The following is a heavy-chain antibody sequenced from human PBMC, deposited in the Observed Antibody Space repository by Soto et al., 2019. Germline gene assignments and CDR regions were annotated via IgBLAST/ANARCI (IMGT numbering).Heavy chain of an antibody. V-gene: IGHV3-30*18. CDR2: ISYDGSNK. Sequence: PGGSLRLSCAASGFTFSSYGMHWVRQAPGKGLEWVAVISYDGSNKYYADSVKGRFTISRDNSKNTLYLQMNSLRAEDTAVYYCAKDAGLHLRLYYYDSSGYYYGRFDYWGQGTLVTVSS. D-gene: IGHD3-22*01. J-gene: IGHJ4*02. CDR1: GFTFSSYG. CDR3: AKDAGLHLRLYYYDSSGYYYGRFDY.